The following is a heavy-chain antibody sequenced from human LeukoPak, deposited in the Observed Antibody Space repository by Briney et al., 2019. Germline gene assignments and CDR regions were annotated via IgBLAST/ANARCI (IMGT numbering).Heavy chain of an antibody. D-gene: IGHD3-3*01. CDR1: GFTFSSYA. CDR3: AKDSPVRFSLYYFDY. CDR2: ISGSGGST. J-gene: IGHJ4*02. Sequence: PGGSLRLSCAASGFTFSSYAMSWVRQAPGKGLEWVSAISGSGGSTCYADSVKGRFTISRDNSKNTLYLQMNSLRAEDTAVYYCAKDSPVRFSLYYFDYWGQGTLVTVSS. V-gene: IGHV3-23*01.